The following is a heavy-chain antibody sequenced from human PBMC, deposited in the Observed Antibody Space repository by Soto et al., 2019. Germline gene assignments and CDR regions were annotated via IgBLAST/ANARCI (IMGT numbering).Heavy chain of an antibody. J-gene: IGHJ4*02. CDR1: GFTFSSYA. V-gene: IGHV3-23*01. Sequence: EVQLLESGGGLVQPGGSLRLSCAASGFTFSSYAMSWVRQAPGKGLEWVSAISGSGGSTYYTDSVKGRFTISRDNSKNTLYLQMNSLRAEDTAVYYCAKAVSGSYYFDYWGQGTLVTVSS. CDR3: AKAVSGSYYFDY. D-gene: IGHD1-26*01. CDR2: ISGSGGST.